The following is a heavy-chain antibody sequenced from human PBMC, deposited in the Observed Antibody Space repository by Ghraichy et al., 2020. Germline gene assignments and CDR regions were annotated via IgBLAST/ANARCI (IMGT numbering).Heavy chain of an antibody. V-gene: IGHV3-7*01. J-gene: IGHJ3*02. CDR3: ARDLAYAAFDI. D-gene: IGHD3-16*01. CDR2: ITPDGSHK. Sequence: GGSLRLSCAASAFSFSTSWMTWVRQAPGKGLEWVANITPDGSHKDYVVSMKGRLTISRDNTKSSLSLQMNSLRAEDTAVYYCARDLAYAAFDIWGQGTMVVVS. CDR1: AFSFSTSW.